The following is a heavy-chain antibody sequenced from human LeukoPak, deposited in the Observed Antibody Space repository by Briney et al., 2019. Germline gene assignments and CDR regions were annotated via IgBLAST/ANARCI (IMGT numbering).Heavy chain of an antibody. CDR1: GLTVSSNF. Sequence: GGSLRLSCVVSGLTVSSNFMTWVRQAPGKGLEWVSATSSSDAGTYHAESVRGRFTISRDNSKNTLYLQMNSLRADDAAVYYCARAPVTSCRGAFCYPFDIWGQGTLVTVSS. CDR2: TSSSDAGT. D-gene: IGHD2-15*01. V-gene: IGHV3-23*01. CDR3: ARAPVTSCRGAFCYPFDI. J-gene: IGHJ4*02.